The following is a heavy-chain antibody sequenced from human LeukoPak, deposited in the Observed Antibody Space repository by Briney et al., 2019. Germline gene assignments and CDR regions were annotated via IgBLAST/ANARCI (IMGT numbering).Heavy chain of an antibody. CDR3: ARVGPRYCSSTSCSYYYYGMDV. V-gene: IGHV4-4*07. J-gene: IGHJ6*02. Sequence: SETLSLTCTVSGGSISSYYWSWIRQPPGKGLEWIGRIYTSGSTNYNPSLKSRVTMSVDTSKNQFSLKLSSVTAADTAVYYCARVGPRYCSSTSCSYYYYGMDVWGQGTTVTVSS. D-gene: IGHD2-2*01. CDR1: GGSISSYY. CDR2: IYTSGST.